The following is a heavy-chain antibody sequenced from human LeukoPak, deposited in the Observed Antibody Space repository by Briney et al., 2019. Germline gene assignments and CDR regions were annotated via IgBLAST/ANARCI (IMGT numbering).Heavy chain of an antibody. V-gene: IGHV1-69*05. Sequence: SVKVSCKASGGTFSSYAISWVRQAPGQGLEWMGGIIPIFGTANYAQKFQGRVTITTDESTSTANMELSSLRSEDTAVYYCARDRAHYYDSNHDAFDIWGQGTMVTVSS. CDR3: ARDRAHYYDSNHDAFDI. CDR2: IIPIFGTA. J-gene: IGHJ3*02. CDR1: GGTFSSYA. D-gene: IGHD3-22*01.